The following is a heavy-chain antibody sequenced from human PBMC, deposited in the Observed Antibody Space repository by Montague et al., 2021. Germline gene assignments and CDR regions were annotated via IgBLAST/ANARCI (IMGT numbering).Heavy chain of an antibody. D-gene: IGHD2-21*01. CDR3: ARDQGQGYCGGDCYVGLDY. CDR2: IKQDGSEK. Sequence: SLRLSCAASGFTFSNYWMSWVRPAPGKGLEWVANIKQDGSEKHYVDSVKGRFTISRDNAKNSLYLQMNSLRAEDTAAYFCARDQGQGYCGGDCYVGLDYWGQGTLVTDSP. CDR1: GFTFSNYW. V-gene: IGHV3-7*01. J-gene: IGHJ4*02.